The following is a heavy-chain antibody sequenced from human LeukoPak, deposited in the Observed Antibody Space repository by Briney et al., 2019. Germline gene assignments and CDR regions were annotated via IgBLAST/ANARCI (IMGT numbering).Heavy chain of an antibody. V-gene: IGHV5-51*01. Sequence: GESLKISCKGSGYSFTSYWIGWVRQMPGKGLEWMGIINPGYSDIRYSPSFQGQVAISADKSISTAYLQWSSLKASDTAIYYCARHDKGYSGYVTLDYWGQGTLVTVSS. D-gene: IGHD5-12*01. CDR1: GYSFTSYW. CDR3: ARHDKGYSGYVTLDY. CDR2: INPGYSDI. J-gene: IGHJ4*02.